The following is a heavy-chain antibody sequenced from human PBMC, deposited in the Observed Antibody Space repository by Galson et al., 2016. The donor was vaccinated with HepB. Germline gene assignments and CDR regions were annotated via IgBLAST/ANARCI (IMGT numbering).Heavy chain of an antibody. J-gene: IGHJ3*01. CDR2: IYSAGSA. V-gene: IGHV3-66*02. D-gene: IGHD3-22*01. CDR3: ARGEGPPIVAVDAFDL. Sequence: SLRLSCAASGVDVSSNYMGWVRQAPGKGLEWVSIIYSAGSAHYADSVKGRFTISRDNSPNPLYLQMNRLRPDDSALYYCARGEGPPIVAVDAFDLWGQGTMVIVSS. CDR1: GVDVSSNY.